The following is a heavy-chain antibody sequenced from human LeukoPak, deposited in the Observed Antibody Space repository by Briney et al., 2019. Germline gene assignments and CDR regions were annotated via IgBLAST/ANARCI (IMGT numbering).Heavy chain of an antibody. CDR1: GFTFSSYA. CDR2: ILYDGSNK. J-gene: IGHJ4*02. CDR3: ARDPDLLEWHGFDY. Sequence: GRSLRLSCAASGFTFSSYAMHWVRQAPGKGLEGVAVILYDGSNKYYADSVKGRFTISRDNSKNTLYLQMNSLRAEDTAVYYCARDPDLLEWHGFDYWGQGTLVTVSS. D-gene: IGHD3-3*01. V-gene: IGHV3-30*01.